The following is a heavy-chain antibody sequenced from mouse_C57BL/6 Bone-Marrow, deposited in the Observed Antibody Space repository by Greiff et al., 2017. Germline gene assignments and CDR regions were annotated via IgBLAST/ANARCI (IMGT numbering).Heavy chain of an antibody. V-gene: IGHV5-9-1*02. Sequence: EVKLMESGAGLVKPGGSLKLSCAASGFTFSSYAMSWVRQTPEKRLEWVAYISSGGDYIYYADTVKGRFTISRDNARNTLYLQMSSLKSEDTAMYYCTREGTMITNYWYFDVWGTGTTVTVSS. CDR2: ISSGGDYI. CDR3: TREGTMITNYWYFDV. J-gene: IGHJ1*03. CDR1: GFTFSSYA. D-gene: IGHD2-4*01.